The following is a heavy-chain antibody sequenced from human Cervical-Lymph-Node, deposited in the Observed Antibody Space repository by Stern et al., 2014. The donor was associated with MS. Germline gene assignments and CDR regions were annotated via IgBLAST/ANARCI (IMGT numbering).Heavy chain of an antibody. D-gene: IGHD3-16*01. Sequence: EQLVESGAEVKKPGSSVKVSCKASGGTFSSYAISWVRQAPGQGLEWMGGIIPIFGTANYAQKFQGRVTITADESTSTAYMELSSLRSEDTAVYYCARAAMITFGGVSTSEDYWGQGTLVTVSS. CDR2: IIPIFGTA. V-gene: IGHV1-69*01. J-gene: IGHJ4*02. CDR3: ARAAMITFGGVSTSEDY. CDR1: GGTFSSYA.